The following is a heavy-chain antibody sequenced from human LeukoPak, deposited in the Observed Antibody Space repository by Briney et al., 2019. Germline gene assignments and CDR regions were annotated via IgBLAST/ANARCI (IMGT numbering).Heavy chain of an antibody. D-gene: IGHD3-16*01. CDR2: ISAYNGNT. CDR3: ARDTFGGVYDAFDI. CDR1: GYTFTSYG. J-gene: IGHJ3*02. Sequence: ASVKVSCKASGYTFTSYGISWVRQAPGQGLEWMGWISAYNGNTNYAQKFQGRVTMTRDMSTSTVYMELSSLRSEDTAVYYCARDTFGGVYDAFDIWGQGTMVTVSS. V-gene: IGHV1-18*01.